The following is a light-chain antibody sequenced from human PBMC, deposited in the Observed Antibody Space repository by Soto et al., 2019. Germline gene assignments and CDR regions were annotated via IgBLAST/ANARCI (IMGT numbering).Light chain of an antibody. CDR3: QQFSSYPLT. Sequence: EIGLTQSPGTLSLSQGERATLSCRASQSVSSNLAWYQQKPGQAPRLLIYGASTRATGIPARFSGGGSGTDFTLTISRLEPEDFAVYYCQQFSSYPLTFGGGTKVDIK. V-gene: IGKV3-20*01. CDR2: GAS. CDR1: QSVSSN. J-gene: IGKJ4*01.